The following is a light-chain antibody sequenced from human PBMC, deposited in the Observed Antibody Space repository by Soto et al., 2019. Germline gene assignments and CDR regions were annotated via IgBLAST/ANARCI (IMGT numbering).Light chain of an antibody. CDR3: QQLNSYLWT. J-gene: IGKJ1*01. Sequence: IQLSHSPSSLSASVRDTGTITCRASQGISSYLAWYQQKPGKAPKLLIYAASTLQRGVPSRFSGSGSGTDFTLTISSLQPEDFATYYCQQLNSYLWTFGQGTKVDIK. V-gene: IGKV1-9*01. CDR1: QGISSY. CDR2: AAS.